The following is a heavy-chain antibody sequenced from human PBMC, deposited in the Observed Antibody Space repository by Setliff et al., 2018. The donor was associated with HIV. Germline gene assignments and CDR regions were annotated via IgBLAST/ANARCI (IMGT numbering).Heavy chain of an antibody. Sequence: LRLSCAASELTFSNYAMTWVRQAPGKGLEWASSLSGSGGSTYYADSVKGRFTISRDNSKNTLYLRMNSLRAEDTAVYYCAQAQTSVSGSYYQYLQHWGQGTLVTVSS. V-gene: IGHV3-23*01. CDR1: ELTFSNYA. CDR3: AQAQTSVSGSYYQYLQH. J-gene: IGHJ1*01. D-gene: IGHD3-10*01. CDR2: LSGSGGST.